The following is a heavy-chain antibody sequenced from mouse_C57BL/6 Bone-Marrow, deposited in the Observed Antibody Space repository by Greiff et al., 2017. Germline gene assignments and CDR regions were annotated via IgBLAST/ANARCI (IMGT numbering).Heavy chain of an antibody. CDR1: GYTFTSYW. CDR3: ARGGCTMVTTAN. CDR2: IHPNSGST. Sequence: QVQLQQPGAELVKPGASVTLSCKASGYTFTSYWMHWVKQRPGQGLEWIGMIHPNSGSTNYNEKFKSKATLTVDKASSTADMQLSSLTSEDSAVYYCARGGCTMVTTANWGQGTLVTVSA. J-gene: IGHJ3*01. V-gene: IGHV1-64*01. D-gene: IGHD2-2*01.